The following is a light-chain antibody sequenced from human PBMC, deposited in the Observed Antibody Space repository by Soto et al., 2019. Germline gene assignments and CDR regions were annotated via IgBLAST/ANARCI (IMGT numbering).Light chain of an antibody. V-gene: IGKV4-1*01. J-gene: IGKJ2*01. Sequence: DVVMTQSPDSLAVSMGERATINCKSSQSVLFTAKNKNYLAGFQQKPGQPTKLLIYWASTRESGVPDRFNGSGAGTDFTLTISNLQPEDVAVYYGHQYYSLPHSVGQGTMLEMK. CDR2: WAS. CDR1: QSVLFTAKNKNY. CDR3: HQYYSLPHS.